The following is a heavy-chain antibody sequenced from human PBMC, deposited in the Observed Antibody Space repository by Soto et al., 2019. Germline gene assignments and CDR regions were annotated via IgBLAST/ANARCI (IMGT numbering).Heavy chain of an antibody. CDR2: ITYDGSNE. J-gene: IGHJ6*02. CDR1: GFTFSSYA. CDR3: ARDRKGATLHYCGRDV. Sequence: GGSLRLSCAASGFTFSSYAMHWVRQAPGKGLEWVAVITYDGSNEYYANSVKGRFTISRDNSKNTLYLQMNSLRAEDTAVYYGARDRKGATLHYCGRDVWGQGTTVTVSS. D-gene: IGHD1-26*01. V-gene: IGHV3-30-3*01.